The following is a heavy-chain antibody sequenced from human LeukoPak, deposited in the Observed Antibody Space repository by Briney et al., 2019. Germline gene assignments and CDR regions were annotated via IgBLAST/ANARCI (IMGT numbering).Heavy chain of an antibody. CDR3: ARVDIPAATSRWE. V-gene: IGHV1-2*02. J-gene: IGHJ4*02. CDR2: INPNSGGT. CDR1: GYTFTGYY. D-gene: IGHD2-2*01. Sequence: ASVKVSCKASGYTFTGYYMHWVRQAPGQGLEWMGWINPNSGGTNYAQKFQGRVTMTRATSISTAYMELSRLRSDDTAVYYCARVDIPAATSRWEWGQGTLVTVSS.